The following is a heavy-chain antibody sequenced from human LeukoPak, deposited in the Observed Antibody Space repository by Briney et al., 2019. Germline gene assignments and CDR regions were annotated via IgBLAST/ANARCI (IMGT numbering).Heavy chain of an antibody. J-gene: IGHJ4*02. CDR2: IYTSGST. Sequence: SSETLSLTCTVSGGSISSGSYYWSWIRQPAGKGLEWIGRIYTSGSTNYNPSLKSRVTISVDTSKNQFSLKLSSVTAADTAVYYCARDRGRWLLNYFDYWGQGTLVTVSS. CDR3: ARDRGRWLLNYFDY. V-gene: IGHV4-61*02. D-gene: IGHD3-22*01. CDR1: GGSISSGSYY.